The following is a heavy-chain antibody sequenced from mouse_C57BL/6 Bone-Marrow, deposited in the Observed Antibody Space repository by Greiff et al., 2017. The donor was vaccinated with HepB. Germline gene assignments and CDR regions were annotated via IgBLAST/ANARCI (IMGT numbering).Heavy chain of an antibody. J-gene: IGHJ4*01. Sequence: EVKLEESGGGLVQPGGSLKLSCAASGFTFSDYYMYWVRQTPEKRLEWVAYISNGGGSTYYPDTVKGRFTISRDNAKNTLYLQMRRLKSEDTAMYYCARQAVARMDYWGQGTSVTVSS. V-gene: IGHV5-12*01. D-gene: IGHD1-1*01. CDR1: GFTFSDYY. CDR3: ARQAVARMDY. CDR2: ISNGGGST.